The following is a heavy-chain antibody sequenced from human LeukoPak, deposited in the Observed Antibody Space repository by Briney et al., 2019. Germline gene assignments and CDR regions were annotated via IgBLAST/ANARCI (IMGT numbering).Heavy chain of an antibody. Sequence: SETLSLTCTVSGGSISSSSYYWGWIRQPPGKGLEWIGSIYYSGSTYYNPSLKSRVTISVDTSKNQFSLKLTSVTAADTAVYYCARSPSGYRFDSWGQGTLVTVSS. CDR2: IYYSGST. CDR1: GGSISSSSYY. J-gene: IGHJ4*02. CDR3: ARSPSGYRFDS. D-gene: IGHD3-22*01. V-gene: IGHV4-39*07.